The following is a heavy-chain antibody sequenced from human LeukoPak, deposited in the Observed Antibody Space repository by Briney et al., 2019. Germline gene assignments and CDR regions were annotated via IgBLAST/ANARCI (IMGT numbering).Heavy chain of an antibody. Sequence: SETLSLTCAVYGGSFSGYYWSWIRQPPGKGLEWIGEINHSGSTNYNPSLKSRVTISVDTSQNQFSLKLSTVTAADTAVYYCARHLKFSWVVAATMYYFDYWGQGTLVTVSS. CDR2: INHSGST. J-gene: IGHJ4*02. CDR3: ARHLKFSWVVAATMYYFDY. D-gene: IGHD2-15*01. V-gene: IGHV4-34*01. CDR1: GGSFSGYY.